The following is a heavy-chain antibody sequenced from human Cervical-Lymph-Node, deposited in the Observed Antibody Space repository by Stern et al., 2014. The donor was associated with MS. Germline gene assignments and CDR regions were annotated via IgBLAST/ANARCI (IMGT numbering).Heavy chain of an antibody. CDR1: GFTFSSYA. CDR3: AKSSVTSLSDY. J-gene: IGHJ4*02. Sequence: EVQLVESGGGLVQPGGSLRLSCEAFGFTFSSYALSWVRQAPGKGLEWVTAISGSGGSKYYAQYVQGRVTISRANYKNPVSFELNSLRAEDTAVYYCAKSSVTSLSDYWGQGTLVTVSS. CDR2: ISGSGGSK. D-gene: IGHD3-10*01. V-gene: IGHV3-23*04.